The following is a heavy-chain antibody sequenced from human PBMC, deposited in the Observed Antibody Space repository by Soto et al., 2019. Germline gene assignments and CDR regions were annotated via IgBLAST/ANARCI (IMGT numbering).Heavy chain of an antibody. CDR1: GGTFSSYA. Sequence: SVKVSCKASGGTFSSYAISWVRQAPGQGLEWMGGIIPIFGTANYAQKFQGRVTITADESTSTAYMELSSLRSEDTAVYYCARESRRYSGSYLIVYYYYGMDVWGQGTTVTVSS. CDR2: IIPIFGTA. V-gene: IGHV1-69*13. J-gene: IGHJ6*01. CDR3: ARESRRYSGSYLIVYYYYGMDV. D-gene: IGHD1-26*01.